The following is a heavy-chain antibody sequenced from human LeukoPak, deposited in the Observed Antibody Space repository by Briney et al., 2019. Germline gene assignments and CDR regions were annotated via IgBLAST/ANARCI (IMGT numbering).Heavy chain of an antibody. CDR1: GYTFTGYY. V-gene: IGHV1-2*06. J-gene: IGHJ4*02. CDR2: INPNSGGT. Sequence: ASVKVSCKASGYTFTGYYMHWVRQAPGRGLEWMGRINPNSGGTNYAQKFQGRVTMTRDTSISTAYMELSRLRSDDTAVYYCARDYYYDSSGYYYFDYWGQGTLVTVSS. CDR3: ARDYYYDSSGYYYFDY. D-gene: IGHD3-22*01.